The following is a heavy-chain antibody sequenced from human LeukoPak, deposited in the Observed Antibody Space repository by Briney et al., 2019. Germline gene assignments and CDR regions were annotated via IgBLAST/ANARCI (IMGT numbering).Heavy chain of an antibody. CDR1: GFTFSRYW. Sequence: GGSQRLSCAASGFTFSRYWMYWVRHAPGGGLVWLSCTNTDGSSTNYAHSVRGRFTISRDNVKNTLYLQMNSLRAEDTAVYYCARGSGSYSLSALDIWGQGTMVTVPS. CDR2: TNTDGSST. D-gene: IGHD1-26*01. V-gene: IGHV3-74*01. J-gene: IGHJ3*02. CDR3: ARGSGSYSLSALDI.